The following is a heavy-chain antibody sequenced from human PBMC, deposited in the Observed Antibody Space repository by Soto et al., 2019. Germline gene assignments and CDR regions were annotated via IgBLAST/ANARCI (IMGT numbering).Heavy chain of an antibody. CDR2: IYYSGST. CDR3: TCAFFCPNGVCLNDY. Sequence: SETLSLTCTVSGGCISSYYWTWIRQAPRKGLEWIGYIYYSGSTNYNPSLKSRGTISVDTSKKQFSLKVSSVTAADTAVYYCTCAFFCPNGVCLNDYWGQGTXVTVSS. J-gene: IGHJ4*02. V-gene: IGHV4-59*08. D-gene: IGHD2-8*01. CDR1: GGCISSYY.